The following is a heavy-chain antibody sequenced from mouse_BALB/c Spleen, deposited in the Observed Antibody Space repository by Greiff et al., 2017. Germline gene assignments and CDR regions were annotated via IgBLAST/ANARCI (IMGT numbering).Heavy chain of an antibody. CDR2: ISSGGSYT. CDR1: GFTFSSYG. Sequence: EVQLVESGGDLVKPGGSLKLSCAASGFTFSSYGMSWVRQTPDKRLEWVATISSGGSYTYYPDSVKGRFTISRDNAKNTLYLQMSSLKSEDTAMYYCATTYDYDAWYFDVWGAGTTVTVSS. J-gene: IGHJ1*01. V-gene: IGHV5-6*01. CDR3: ATTYDYDAWYFDV. D-gene: IGHD2-4*01.